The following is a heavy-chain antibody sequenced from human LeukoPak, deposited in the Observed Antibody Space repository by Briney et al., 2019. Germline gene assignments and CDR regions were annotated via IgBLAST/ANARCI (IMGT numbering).Heavy chain of an antibody. Sequence: PSETLSLTCTVSGGSISSYYWSWIRHPAGKGLEWIGRIYVSGSTNYNPSLKSRVTMSVDTSKNQFSLRLSSVTAADTAVYYCARSNYDILTGYSLYFDYWGQGTLVTVSS. D-gene: IGHD3-9*01. J-gene: IGHJ4*02. CDR2: IYVSGST. CDR1: GGSISSYY. CDR3: ARSNYDILTGYSLYFDY. V-gene: IGHV4-4*07.